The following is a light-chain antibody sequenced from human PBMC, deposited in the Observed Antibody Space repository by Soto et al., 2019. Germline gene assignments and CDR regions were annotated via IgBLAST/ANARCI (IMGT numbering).Light chain of an antibody. CDR2: GAS. J-gene: IGKJ4*01. Sequence: GARQSVTSTYLAWYQQKPGQAPRLLIYGASSRATGIPDRFSGSGSGTDFTLTISRLEPEDFAVYYCQQYGTSPTFGGGTKVDIK. CDR1: QSVTSTY. CDR3: QQYGTSPT. V-gene: IGKV3-20*01.